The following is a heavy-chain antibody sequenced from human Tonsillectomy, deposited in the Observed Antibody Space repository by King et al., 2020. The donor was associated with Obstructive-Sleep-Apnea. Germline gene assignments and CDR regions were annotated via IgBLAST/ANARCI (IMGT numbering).Heavy chain of an antibody. Sequence: VQLVESGGGVVQPGKSLRLSCAASGFAFDNYGMEWVRQAPGKGLEWVAVISYDGSKKNYADSVKGRFTISRDNSKNTLYLQMNSLRVEDTSVYYCAKGDVYGDHNYSYGMDVWVQGTTVTVSS. CDR1: GFAFDNYG. J-gene: IGHJ6*02. CDR2: ISYDGSKK. CDR3: AKGDVYGDHNYSYGMDV. V-gene: IGHV3-30*18. D-gene: IGHD4-17*01.